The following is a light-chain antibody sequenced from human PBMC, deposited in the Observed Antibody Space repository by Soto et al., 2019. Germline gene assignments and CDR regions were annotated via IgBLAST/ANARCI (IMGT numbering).Light chain of an antibody. V-gene: IGKV1-5*03. CDR3: QHYNSYSEA. CDR2: KAS. CDR1: QTISSW. J-gene: IGKJ1*01. Sequence: DHPMSQSPSTVPGSVGDRVTIHCRASQTISSWLAWYQQKPGKAPKLLIYKASTLKSGVPSRFSGSGSGTEFTLTISSLQPDDFATYYCQHYNSYSEAFGQGTKVDI.